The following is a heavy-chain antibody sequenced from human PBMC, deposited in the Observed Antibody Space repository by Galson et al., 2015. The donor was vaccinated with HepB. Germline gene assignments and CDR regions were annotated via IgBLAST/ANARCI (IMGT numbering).Heavy chain of an antibody. D-gene: IGHD2-2*02. J-gene: IGHJ4*02. Sequence: LSLTCSVSGDSITSGSYYWGWIRQPAGKGLEWIGRIYSSVSATYNPSLKSRVTMSVDTSKNQFSLKLSSVTAADTAVYYCARHTFSSGLDYWGPGTLVTVSS. V-gene: IGHV4-61*02. CDR2: IYSSVSA. CDR3: ARHTFSSGLDY. CDR1: GDSITSGSYY.